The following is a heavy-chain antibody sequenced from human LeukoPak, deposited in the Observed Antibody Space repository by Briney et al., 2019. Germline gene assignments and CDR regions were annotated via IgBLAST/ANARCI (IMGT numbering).Heavy chain of an antibody. CDR1: GFSIDDYG. J-gene: IGHJ6*03. V-gene: IGHV3-20*04. Sequence: RAAGSLTLTCAASGFSIDDYGMSWVRHVPGQGMVWVSSTNWDGASTGYADSVKGRFTISRDNVKNFLYLQMNSLRVEDTALYFCGRVYCSTTSCYDYYDYYMDVWGKGTTVTVSS. CDR2: TNWDGAST. CDR3: GRVYCSTTSCYDYYDYYMDV. D-gene: IGHD2-2*01.